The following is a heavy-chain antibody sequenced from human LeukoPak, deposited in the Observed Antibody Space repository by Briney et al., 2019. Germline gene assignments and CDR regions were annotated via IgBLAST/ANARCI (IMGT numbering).Heavy chain of an antibody. CDR1: GFTFSRYG. Sequence: GGSLRLSCAASGFTFSRYGMHWVRQAPGKGLEWVAVIWYDGSNKYYADSVKGRFTISRDNSKNTLYLQMNSLRAEDTAVYYCASDYGGNSASFFDYWGQGTLVTVSP. CDR2: IWYDGSNK. D-gene: IGHD4-23*01. CDR3: ASDYGGNSASFFDY. J-gene: IGHJ4*02. V-gene: IGHV3-33*01.